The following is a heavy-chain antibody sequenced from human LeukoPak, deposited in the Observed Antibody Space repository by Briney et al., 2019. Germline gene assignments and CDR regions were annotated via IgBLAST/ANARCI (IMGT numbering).Heavy chain of an antibody. J-gene: IGHJ3*02. CDR2: IRYDGNNK. Sequence: GGSLRLSCAASGFTFSNYGMHWVRQAPGKGLEWVSFIRYDGNNKYYVDSVKGRFTISRDNSKNTLYLQMNSLRPEDTAVYYCAKDPPDGSSSSPDAFDIWGQGTTVTVSS. D-gene: IGHD2-2*01. CDR1: GFTFSNYG. V-gene: IGHV3-30*02. CDR3: AKDPPDGSSSSPDAFDI.